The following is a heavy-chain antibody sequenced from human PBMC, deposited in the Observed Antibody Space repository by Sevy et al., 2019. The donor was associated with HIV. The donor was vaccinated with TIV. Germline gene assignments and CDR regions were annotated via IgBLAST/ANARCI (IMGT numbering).Heavy chain of an antibody. CDR3: AKNTAAAGAGGFDY. J-gene: IGHJ4*02. V-gene: IGHV3-30*02. CDR1: RFIFNDYG. Sequence: GGSLRLSCAASRFIFNDYGMHWIRQAPGKGLEWVALIQYDGNDKYYADSMRGRFTISRDNSKNMLFLQMNSLRSEDTAMYYCAKNTAAAGAGGFDYWGQGTLVTVSS. D-gene: IGHD6-13*01. CDR2: IQYDGNDK.